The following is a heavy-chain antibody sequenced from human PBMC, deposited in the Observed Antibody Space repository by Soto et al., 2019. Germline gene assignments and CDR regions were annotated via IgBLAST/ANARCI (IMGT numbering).Heavy chain of an antibody. V-gene: IGHV4-34*02. CDR2: IHHRGRT. CDR3: ARDFGAGAHFDP. J-gene: IGHJ5*02. CDR1: GSLSDDW. Sequence: QVQLQQWGSGLLKSSETLSLTCGVSGSLSDDWWSWIRQSPGKGLEWIGAIHHRGRTNYNPSLKSRLTISLDTSQKQFSLTLTSVTAADTGVYYCARDFGAGAHFDPWGQGTLVTVSS. D-gene: IGHD4-17*01.